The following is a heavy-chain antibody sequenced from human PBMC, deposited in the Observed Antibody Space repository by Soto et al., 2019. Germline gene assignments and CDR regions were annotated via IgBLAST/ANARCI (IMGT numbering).Heavy chain of an antibody. CDR2: ISYDATKE. CDR3: ARGYRQLFNFDY. D-gene: IGHD1-1*01. CDR1: GFTFGASG. Sequence: QVQLVESGGGVVQPGRSLRLSCAASGFTFGASGVHWVRQTPGKGLEWVAVISYDATKEYYADSVKGRFTISRDNSKNTVYLQMNSLRAEDTAVYFCARGYRQLFNFDYWGQGTLATVSS. J-gene: IGHJ4*02. V-gene: IGHV3-30*03.